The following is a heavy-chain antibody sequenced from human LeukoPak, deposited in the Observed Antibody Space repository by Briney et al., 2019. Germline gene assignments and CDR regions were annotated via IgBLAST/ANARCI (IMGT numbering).Heavy chain of an antibody. CDR2: MNPNSGNT. D-gene: IGHD5-18*01. CDR1: GYTFTSYD. V-gene: IGHV1-8*01. Sequence: ASVKVSCKASGYTFTSYDINWVRQAPGQGLEWMGWMNPNSGNTGYAQKFQGRVTMTRNTSISIAYMELSSLRSEDTAVYYCARGIRDGHSYGPGSWGRGTLVTVSS. J-gene: IGHJ4*02. CDR3: ARGIRDGHSYGPGS.